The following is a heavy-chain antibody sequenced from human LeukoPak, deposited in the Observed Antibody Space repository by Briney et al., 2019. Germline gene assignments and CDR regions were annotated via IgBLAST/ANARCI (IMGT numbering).Heavy chain of an antibody. CDR1: GFTFSSYS. CDR3: AKDLGYCSSTSCPPFDY. Sequence: GGSLRLSCAASGFTFSSYSMNWVRQAPWKGLEWVSIISSTSTYIYYADSVKGRFTISRDNSKNTLYLQMNSLRAEDTAVYYCAKDLGYCSSTSCPPFDYWGQGTLVTVSS. CDR2: ISSTSTYI. D-gene: IGHD2-2*01. J-gene: IGHJ4*02. V-gene: IGHV3-21*01.